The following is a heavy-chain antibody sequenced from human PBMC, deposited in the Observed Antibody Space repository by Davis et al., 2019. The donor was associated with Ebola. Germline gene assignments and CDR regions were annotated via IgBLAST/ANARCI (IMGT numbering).Heavy chain of an antibody. V-gene: IGHV3-64*02. CDR2: INNNGDGT. J-gene: IGHJ2*01. CDR1: GFTFSSYI. Sequence: PGGSLRLSCAGSGFTFSSYIMHWVRQAPGKGLEYVSAINNNGDGTYYADSVKGRFTIFRDNSKNTVYLQMGSLRAEDMAVYYCARSLGATESPTGYFDLWGRGTLVTVSS. D-gene: IGHD1-1*01. CDR3: ARSLGATESPTGYFDL.